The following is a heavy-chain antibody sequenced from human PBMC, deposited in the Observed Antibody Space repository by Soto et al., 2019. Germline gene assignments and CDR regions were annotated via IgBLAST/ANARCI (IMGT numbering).Heavy chain of an antibody. J-gene: IGHJ6*02. CDR1: GFTFSNAW. CDR2: IKSKTDGGTT. V-gene: IGHV3-15*07. Sequence: GGSLRLSCAASGFTFSNAWMNWVRQAPGKGLEWVGRIKSKTDGGTTDYAAPVKGRFTISRDDSKNTLNLQMNSLKTEDTAVYYSSHGTIFGVAPYYYYGMDVWGHGTTVTVSS. D-gene: IGHD3-3*01. CDR3: SHGTIFGVAPYYYYGMDV.